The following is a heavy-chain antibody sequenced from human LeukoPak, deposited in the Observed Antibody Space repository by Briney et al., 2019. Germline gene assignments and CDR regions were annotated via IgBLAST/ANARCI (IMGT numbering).Heavy chain of an antibody. CDR1: GYTFTGYY. J-gene: IGHJ6*03. CDR2: INPNSGGT. Sequence: ASVKVSCKASGYTFTGYYMHWVRQAPGQGLEWMGWINPNSGGTNYAQKFQGRVTMTRDMSTSTVYMELSSLRSEDTAVYYCARGGLMTTVTTSLREYYYYYMDVWGKGTTVTVSS. V-gene: IGHV1-2*02. CDR3: ARGGLMTTVTTSLREYYYYYMDV. D-gene: IGHD4-17*01.